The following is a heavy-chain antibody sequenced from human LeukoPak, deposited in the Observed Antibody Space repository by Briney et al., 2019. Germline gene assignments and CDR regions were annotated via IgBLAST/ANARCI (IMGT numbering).Heavy chain of an antibody. CDR3: AKLLTLRYFDWLSDYFDY. Sequence: GGSLRLSCAASGFTFSSYAMSWVRQAPGKGLEWVAVISYDGSNKYYADSVKGRFTISRDDSKNTLYLQMNSLRAEDTAVYYCAKLLTLRYFDWLSDYFDYWGQGTLVTVSS. CDR2: ISYDGSNK. V-gene: IGHV3-30*18. CDR1: GFTFSSYA. D-gene: IGHD3-9*01. J-gene: IGHJ4*02.